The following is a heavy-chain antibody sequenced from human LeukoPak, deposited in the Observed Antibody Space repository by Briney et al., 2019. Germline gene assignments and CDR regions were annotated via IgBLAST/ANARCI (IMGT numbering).Heavy chain of an antibody. V-gene: IGHV3-64D*06. CDR1: GFTFSSYA. J-gene: IGHJ4*02. CDR2: ISSNGGST. D-gene: IGHD2-2*01. Sequence: GGSLRRSCSASGFTFSSYAMHWVRQAPGKGLEYVSAISSNGGSTYYADSVKGRFTISRDNSKNTLYLQMSSLRAEDTAVYYCVPQVVPAAIDLYFDYWGQGTLVTVSS. CDR3: VPQVVPAAIDLYFDY.